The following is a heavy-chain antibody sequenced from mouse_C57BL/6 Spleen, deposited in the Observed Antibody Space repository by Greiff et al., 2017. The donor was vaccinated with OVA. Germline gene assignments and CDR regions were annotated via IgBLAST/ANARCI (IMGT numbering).Heavy chain of an antibody. Sequence: EVKLVESGTVLARPGASVKMSCKTSGYTFTSYWMHWVKQRPGQGLEWIGAIYPGNSDTSYNQKFKGKAKLTAVTSASPAYMELSSLTNEDSAVYYCTRSGYDYDEGYAMDYWGQGTSVTVSS. D-gene: IGHD2-4*01. CDR2: IYPGNSDT. CDR3: TRSGYDYDEGYAMDY. CDR1: GYTFTSYW. V-gene: IGHV1-5*01. J-gene: IGHJ4*01.